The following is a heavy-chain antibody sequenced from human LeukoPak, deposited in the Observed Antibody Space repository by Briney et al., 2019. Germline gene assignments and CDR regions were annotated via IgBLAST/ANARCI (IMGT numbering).Heavy chain of an antibody. CDR3: AGVGSAAATADY. CDR2: INTRGGRT. V-gene: IGHV1-46*01. CDR1: GYTFPSYY. D-gene: IGHD6-25*01. Sequence: ASVKVSCKASGYTFPSYYMHWMRQAPGQGREGMGIINTRGGRTEFVQKFQGRITMTSDTSTSTVYMELNNLRTDDTAGYFCAGVGSAAATADYWGQGTLVTVS. J-gene: IGHJ4*02.